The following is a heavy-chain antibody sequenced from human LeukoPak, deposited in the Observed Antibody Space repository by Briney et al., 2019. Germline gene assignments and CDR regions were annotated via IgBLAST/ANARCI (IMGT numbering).Heavy chain of an antibody. CDR2: IYYSGST. CDR1: GGSISSYY. CDR3: ARGTIAARRDHLFDY. D-gene: IGHD6-6*01. J-gene: IGHJ4*02. Sequence: SGTLSLTCTVSGGSISSYYWSWIRQPPGKGLEWIGYIYYSGSTNYNPSLKSRVTISVDTSKNQFSLKLSSVTAADTAVYYCARGTIAARRDHLFDYWGQGTLVTVSS. V-gene: IGHV4-59*01.